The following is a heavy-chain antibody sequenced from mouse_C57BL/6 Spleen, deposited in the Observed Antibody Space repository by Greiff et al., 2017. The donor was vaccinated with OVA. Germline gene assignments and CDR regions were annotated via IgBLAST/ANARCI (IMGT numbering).Heavy chain of an antibody. D-gene: IGHD2-10*02. CDR2: IYPGDGDT. J-gene: IGHJ4*01. CDR3: ARVWFYAMDY. Sequence: VKLMESGPELVKPGASVKISCKASGYAFSSSWMNWVKQRPGKGLEWIGRIYPGDGDTNYNGKFKGKATLTADKSSSTAYMQLSSLTSEDSAVYFCARVWFYAMDYWGQGTSVTVSS. V-gene: IGHV1-82*01. CDR1: GYAFSSSW.